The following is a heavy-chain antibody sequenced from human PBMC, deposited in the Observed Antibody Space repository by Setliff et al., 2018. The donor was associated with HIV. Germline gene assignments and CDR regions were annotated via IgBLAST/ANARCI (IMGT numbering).Heavy chain of an antibody. CDR3: ARPAACSSTSCNLWYFDL. CDR1: GDSISSYS. J-gene: IGHJ2*01. CDR2: IFSSGST. V-gene: IGHV4-4*09. D-gene: IGHD2-2*01. Sequence: ETLSLTCTVSGDSISSYSWNWIRQSPGGGLEWIGFIFSSGSTKYNPSLQSRVTMSIDTSKNQFSLRLTSVTAADTAVYYCARPAACSSTSCNLWYFDLWGRGTLVTVSS.